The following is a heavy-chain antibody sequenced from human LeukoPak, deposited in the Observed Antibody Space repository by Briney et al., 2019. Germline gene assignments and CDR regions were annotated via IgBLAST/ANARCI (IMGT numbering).Heavy chain of an antibody. D-gene: IGHD3-22*01. J-gene: IGHJ4*02. CDR3: ARGTVFRYDSSGYFFDY. CDR2: IDSGRGSST. CDR1: GFTFRSYE. V-gene: IGHV3-48*03. Sequence: GGSLRLSCAASGFTFRSYEMNWVRQAPGKGLEWVSYIDSGRGSSTNYADSVKGRFTISRDNAKNSLYLQMNSLRAEDTAVYYCARGTVFRYDSSGYFFDYWGQGTLVTVSS.